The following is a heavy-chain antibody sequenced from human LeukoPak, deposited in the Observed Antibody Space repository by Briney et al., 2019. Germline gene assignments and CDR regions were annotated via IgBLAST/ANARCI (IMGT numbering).Heavy chain of an antibody. J-gene: IGHJ4*02. CDR2: ITSSSSFI. CDR3: ARDRDIVVMYYFDY. CDR1: GFTFSSYS. Sequence: PGGSLRLSCAASGFTFSSYSMNWVRQAPGKGLEWVSSITSSSSFIHYADSVKGRFTISRDNAKNSLYLQMNSLRAEDTAVYYCARDRDIVVMYYFDYWGQGTLVTVSS. D-gene: IGHD2-15*01. V-gene: IGHV3-21*01.